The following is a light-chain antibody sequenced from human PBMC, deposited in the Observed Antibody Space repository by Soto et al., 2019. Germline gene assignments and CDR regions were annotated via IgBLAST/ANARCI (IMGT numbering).Light chain of an antibody. Sequence: AIQLTQSPSSLSASVGDRVTITCRASQDISSSLAWYQQKAGKAPKLLIYGASILQSGAPSGFSGSGFGTDFTLSSSILRDEDCAIYFCQQTKSYPSTFGGGTRVEI. CDR1: QDISSS. CDR3: QQTKSYPST. J-gene: IGKJ4*01. CDR2: GAS. V-gene: IGKV1-13*02.